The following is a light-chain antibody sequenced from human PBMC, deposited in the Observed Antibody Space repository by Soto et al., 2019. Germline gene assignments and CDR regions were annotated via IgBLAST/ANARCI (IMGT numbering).Light chain of an antibody. Sequence: EIVMTQSPVTLSVSPGERATLYFSASQSVRSTYLAWYQQKPGQAPRLLIFGVSNRAAGIPARFSGSGSGTEFTLTISSLQSEDFAVYYCLQHHTYPFTFGPGTRLEIK. CDR3: LQHHTYPFT. V-gene: IGKV3-15*01. CDR2: GVS. CDR1: QSVRSTY. J-gene: IGKJ5*01.